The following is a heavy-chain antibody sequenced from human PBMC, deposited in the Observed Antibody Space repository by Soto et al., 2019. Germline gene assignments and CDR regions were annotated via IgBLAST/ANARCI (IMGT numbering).Heavy chain of an antibody. V-gene: IGHV3-73*01. CDR1: GFTFSGSA. D-gene: IGHD3-3*01. J-gene: IGHJ4*02. Sequence: GGSLRLSCAASGFTFSGSAMHWVRQASGKGLEWVGRIRSKANSYATAYAASVKGRFTISRDDSKNTAYLQMNSLKTEDTAVYYCAAPYYDFWSGYPPPEVWGQGTLVTVSS. CDR3: AAPYYDFWSGYPPPEV. CDR2: IRSKANSYAT.